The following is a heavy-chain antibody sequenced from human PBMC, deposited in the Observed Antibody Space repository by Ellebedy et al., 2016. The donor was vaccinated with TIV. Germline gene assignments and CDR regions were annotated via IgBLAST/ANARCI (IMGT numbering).Heavy chain of an antibody. Sequence: ASVKVSXXASGYTFTSYGISWVRQAPGQGLEWMGWISAYNGNTNYAQKLQGRVTMTTDTSTSTAYMELRSLRSDDTAVYYCARAGDYGDRGYYYYYGMDVWGQGTTVTVSS. CDR3: ARAGDYGDRGYYYYYGMDV. D-gene: IGHD4-17*01. V-gene: IGHV1-18*04. CDR2: ISAYNGNT. J-gene: IGHJ6*02. CDR1: GYTFTSYG.